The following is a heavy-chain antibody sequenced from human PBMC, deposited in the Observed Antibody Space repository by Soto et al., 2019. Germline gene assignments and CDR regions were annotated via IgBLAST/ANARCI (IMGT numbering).Heavy chain of an antibody. CDR1: GDSISNTNW. D-gene: IGHD3-3*01. J-gene: IGHJ4*02. CDR2: IYHSGST. CDR3: AKRSLRRLRFVETH. V-gene: IGHV4-4*02. Sequence: KPSETLSLTCTVSGDSISNTNWWSWVRQPPGKGLEWIGEIYHSGSTNYNPSLKSRVSISVDKSKNQFSLNLTSVTAADTAVYFCAKRSLRRLRFVETHWGQGTLVTVSS.